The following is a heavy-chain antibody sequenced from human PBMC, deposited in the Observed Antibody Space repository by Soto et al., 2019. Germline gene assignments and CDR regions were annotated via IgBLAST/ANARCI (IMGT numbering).Heavy chain of an antibody. J-gene: IGHJ4*02. CDR3: AKDEEGVDTAMVSY. D-gene: IGHD5-18*01. V-gene: IGHV3-30*18. CDR2: ISYDGSNK. Sequence: QVQLVESGGGVVQPGRSLRLSCAASGFTFSSYGMHWVRQAPGKVLEWVAVISYDGSNKYYADSVKGRFTISRDNSKNTLYLQMSSLRAEDTAVYYCAKDEEGVDTAMVSYWGQGTLVTVSS. CDR1: GFTFSSYG.